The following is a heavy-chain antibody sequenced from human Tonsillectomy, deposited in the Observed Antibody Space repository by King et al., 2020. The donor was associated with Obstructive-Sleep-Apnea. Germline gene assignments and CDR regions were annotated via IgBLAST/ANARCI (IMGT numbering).Heavy chain of an antibody. Sequence: QLVQSGAEVKNPGASVKVSCRASGYTFTNYGINWVRQAPGQGLAWMGWISAYTRNTNYAQNLQGRVTMTTDTSTSTAYMELRSLRSDDTAVYYCARDSSGWSGGEVWFDPWGQGTLVTVSS. CDR1: GYTFTNYG. CDR3: ARDSSGWSGGEVWFDP. J-gene: IGHJ5*02. V-gene: IGHV1-18*01. D-gene: IGHD6-19*01. CDR2: ISAYTRNT.